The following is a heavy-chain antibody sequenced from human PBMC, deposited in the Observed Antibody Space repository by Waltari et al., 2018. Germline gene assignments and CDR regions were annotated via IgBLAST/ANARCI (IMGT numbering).Heavy chain of an antibody. CDR2: IIPIFGTA. CDR3: ARAIVGATAGFYYYYYMDV. CDR1: GGTFSSYA. Sequence: QVQLVQSGAEVKKPGSSVKVSCKASGGTFSSYAISWVRQAPGQGLEWMGGIIPIFGTANYAQKFQGRVTITADKSTSTAYMELSSLRSEDTAVYYCARAIVGATAGFYYYYYMDVWGKGTTVTVSS. J-gene: IGHJ6*03. D-gene: IGHD1-26*01. V-gene: IGHV1-69*14.